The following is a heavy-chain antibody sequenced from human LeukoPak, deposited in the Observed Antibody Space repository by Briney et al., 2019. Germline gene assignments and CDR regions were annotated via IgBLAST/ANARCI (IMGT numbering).Heavy chain of an antibody. CDR3: ARVSSGYYAYGY. CDR1: GGSFSGYY. D-gene: IGHD3-22*01. V-gene: IGHV4-34*01. CDR2: INHSGST. J-gene: IGHJ4*02. Sequence: SETLSLTCAVYGGSFSGYYWSWIRQPPGKGLEWIGEINHSGSTNYNPSLKSRVTISVDTSKNQFSLKLSPVTAADTAVYYCARVSSGYYAYGYWGQGTLVTVSS.